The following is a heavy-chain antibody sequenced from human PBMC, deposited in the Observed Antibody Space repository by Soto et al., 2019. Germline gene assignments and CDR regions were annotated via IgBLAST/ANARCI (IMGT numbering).Heavy chain of an antibody. Sequence: EVQLLESGGGLVQPGGSLRLSCAASAFSFSSYGMSWFRQAPGKGLEWVSHITGSGDSIDYADSVKGRFTISRDNSKNTLFLQMNSLRVEDTAIYFCAKSHRFCTGGSCGAFDTWGQGTMVTAS. CDR2: ITGSGDSI. V-gene: IGHV3-23*01. CDR3: AKSHRFCTGGSCGAFDT. D-gene: IGHD2-8*02. CDR1: AFSFSSYG. J-gene: IGHJ3*02.